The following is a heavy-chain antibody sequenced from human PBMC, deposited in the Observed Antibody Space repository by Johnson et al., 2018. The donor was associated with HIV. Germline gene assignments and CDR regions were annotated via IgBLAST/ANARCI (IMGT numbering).Heavy chain of an antibody. V-gene: IGHV3-30-3*01. CDR2: ISYDGSNK. CDR3: ARDSETSITMIVVVITGAFDI. Sequence: VQLVESGGGLVKPGGSLRLSCAASGFTFSSYAMHWVRQAPGKGLEWVAVISYDGSNKYYADSVKGRFTISRDNSKNTLYLQMNSLRAEDTAVYYCARDSETSITMIVVVITGAFDIWGQGTMVTVS. D-gene: IGHD3-22*01. CDR1: GFTFSSYA. J-gene: IGHJ3*02.